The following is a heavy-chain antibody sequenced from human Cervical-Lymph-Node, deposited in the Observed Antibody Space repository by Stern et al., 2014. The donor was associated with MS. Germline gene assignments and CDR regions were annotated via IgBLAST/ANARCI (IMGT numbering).Heavy chain of an antibody. J-gene: IGHJ4*02. CDR1: GGSVSSGSYY. CDR2: VYTTGST. D-gene: IGHD3-3*01. V-gene: IGHV4-61*02. CDR3: ATSFGGVPMFY. Sequence: QLQLQESGPGLVKPSQTLSLTCSVSGGSVSSGSYYWSWVRQPAGKGLQWIGRVYTTGSTDYNPSLKSRLTIPQDTSKTQFSLTLSSVTAADTAVYYCATSFGGVPMFYWGQGTLVTVSS.